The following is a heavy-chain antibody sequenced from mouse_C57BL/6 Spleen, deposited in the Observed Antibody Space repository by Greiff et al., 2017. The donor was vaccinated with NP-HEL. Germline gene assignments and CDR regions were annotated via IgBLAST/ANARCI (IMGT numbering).Heavy chain of an antibody. CDR1: GFTFSDYY. V-gene: IGHV5-16*01. J-gene: IGHJ1*03. CDR3: ARVGSPYYGSYWYFDV. Sequence: EVKLVESEGGLVQPGSSMKLSCTASGFTFSDYYMAWVRQVPEKGLEWVANINYDGSSTYYLDSLKSRFIISRDNAKNILYLQMSSLKSEDTATYYCARVGSPYYGSYWYFDVWGTGTTVTVSS. D-gene: IGHD1-1*01. CDR2: INYDGSST.